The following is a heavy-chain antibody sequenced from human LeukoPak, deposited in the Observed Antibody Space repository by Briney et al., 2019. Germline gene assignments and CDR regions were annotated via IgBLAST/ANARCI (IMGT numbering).Heavy chain of an antibody. J-gene: IGHJ5*02. V-gene: IGHV1-2*02. D-gene: IGHD3-22*01. Sequence: ASVKVSCKASGYTFTGYYMHWVRQAPGQGLEWMGWINPNSGGTNYAQKFQGRVTMTRDTSISTAYMELSRLRSDDTAAYYCARDLTIYSSGYVNWFDPWGQGTLVTVSS. CDR1: GYTFTGYY. CDR2: INPNSGGT. CDR3: ARDLTIYSSGYVNWFDP.